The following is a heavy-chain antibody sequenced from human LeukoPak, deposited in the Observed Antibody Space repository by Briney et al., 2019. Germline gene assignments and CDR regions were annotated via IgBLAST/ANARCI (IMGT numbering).Heavy chain of an antibody. CDR2: IKKDGSGI. J-gene: IGHJ6*04. CDR3: AGGNSMNV. D-gene: IGHD1/OR15-1a*01. V-gene: IGHV3-7*03. CDR1: EFPFSDSW. Sequence: PGGSLGLSCAVSEFPFSDSWMYWVRQAPGKGLEGVANIKKDGSGISYVDSVQGRFIISRDNAKNSLYLQMNSLRVEDTAVYFCAGGNSMNVWGEGTAVTVSS.